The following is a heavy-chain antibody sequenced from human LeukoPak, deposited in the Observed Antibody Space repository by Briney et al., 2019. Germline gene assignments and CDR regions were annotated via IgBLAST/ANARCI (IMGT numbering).Heavy chain of an antibody. CDR1: GYTFTGYY. J-gene: IGHJ4*02. CDR3: ARDQYCTNTNCYPYFDY. Sequence: ASVKVSCKASGYTFTGYYMHWVRQAPGQGLEWIGGINPNSGVTNYPQKFQGRVTMTRDTSISTACMELSSLRSDDTAVYYCARDQYCTNTNCYPYFDYWGQGTLVTVSS. D-gene: IGHD2-2*01. CDR2: INPNSGVT. V-gene: IGHV1-2*02.